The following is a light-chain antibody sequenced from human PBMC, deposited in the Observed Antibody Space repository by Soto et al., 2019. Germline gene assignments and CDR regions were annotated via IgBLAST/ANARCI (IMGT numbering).Light chain of an antibody. V-gene: IGKV4-1*01. J-gene: IGKJ4*01. CDR1: QSVLYSTNNKNY. Sequence: DIVMTQSPDSLAVSLGERATINCKSSQSVLYSTNNKNYFAWYQQKPGQPPKLLIYWAATRESGVPDRFSGSGSGTDFTLTISSLQAEDVAVYYCQQYYITPLTFGGWTKVEIK. CDR3: QQYYITPLT. CDR2: WAA.